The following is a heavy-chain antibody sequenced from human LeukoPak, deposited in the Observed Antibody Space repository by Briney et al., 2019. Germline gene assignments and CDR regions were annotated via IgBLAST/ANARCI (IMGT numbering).Heavy chain of an antibody. D-gene: IGHD6-19*01. CDR1: GTSINRYY. CDR2: IYYSGTT. CDR3: ARLLMNGWYFDY. Sequence: PSETLSLTCTVSGTSINRYYWTWIRQPPGEGLDFIGYIYYSGTTNYNPSLKSRVTISVDTSMNQFSLKLNSVTATDTAVYYCARLLMNGWYFDYWGQGILVTVSS. J-gene: IGHJ4*02. V-gene: IGHV4-59*08.